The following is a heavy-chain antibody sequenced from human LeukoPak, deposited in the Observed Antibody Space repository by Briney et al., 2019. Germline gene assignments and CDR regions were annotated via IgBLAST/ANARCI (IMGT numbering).Heavy chain of an antibody. V-gene: IGHV4-59*01. J-gene: IGHJ3*02. D-gene: IGHD4/OR15-4a*01. Sequence: SETLSLTCTVSGGSISSYCWSWIRQPPGKGLDWIGYIYSSGSTNYNPSLKSRVTISVDTPKNQFSLKLTSVTAADTAVYYCARGRGETMAWYDAFDIWGQGTMVTVSS. CDR2: IYSSGST. CDR3: ARGRGETMAWYDAFDI. CDR1: GGSISSYC.